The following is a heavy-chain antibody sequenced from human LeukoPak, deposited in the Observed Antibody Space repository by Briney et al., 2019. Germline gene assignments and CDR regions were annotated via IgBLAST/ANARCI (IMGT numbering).Heavy chain of an antibody. CDR3: ARGGPTAGRFDY. V-gene: IGHV3-66*01. D-gene: IGHD1-1*01. CDR2: IYSGGST. CDR1: GFTVSSNY. J-gene: IGHJ4*02. Sequence: GGSLRLSCAASGFTVSSNYMSWVRQAPGKGLEWGSVIYSGGSTYYADSVKGRFTNSRDNSKNTLYLQMNSLRAEDTAVYYCARGGPTAGRFDYWGQGTLVTVSS.